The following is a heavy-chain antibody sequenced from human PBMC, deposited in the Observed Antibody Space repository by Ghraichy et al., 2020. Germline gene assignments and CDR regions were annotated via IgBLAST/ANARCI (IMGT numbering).Heavy chain of an antibody. V-gene: IGHV4-39*01. CDR3: VRSMVSTGRAVES. D-gene: IGHD5/OR15-5a*01. Sequence: SETLSLTCTVSGGSISSRNYYWGWIRQPPGKGPEWIGSISYSGTTYYNPPLNSRVTISVDSPKNQISLKVTSVTAADTAVYYCVRSMVSTGRAVESWGQGTLVTVSS. CDR2: ISYSGTT. J-gene: IGHJ5*02. CDR1: GGSISSRNYY.